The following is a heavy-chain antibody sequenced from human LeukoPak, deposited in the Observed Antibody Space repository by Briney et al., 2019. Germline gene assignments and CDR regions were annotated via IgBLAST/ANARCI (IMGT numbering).Heavy chain of an antibody. D-gene: IGHD1-26*01. Sequence: GGPLRLSCVASGFTLSSHGMHWVRQAPGKGLEWVALIWYDGTRENYADSVKGRFTISRDLSKNTLNLQMNSLRVDDTAVFYCARDLSFGSLDFRGQGTLVTVSS. CDR1: GFTLSSHG. CDR3: ARDLSFGSLDF. CDR2: IWYDGTRE. J-gene: IGHJ4*02. V-gene: IGHV3-33*01.